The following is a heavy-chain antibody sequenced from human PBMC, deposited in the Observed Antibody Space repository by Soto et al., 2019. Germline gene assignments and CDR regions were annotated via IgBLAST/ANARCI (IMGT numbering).Heavy chain of an antibody. CDR3: ARGVYDSSGYSKGLDY. J-gene: IGHJ4*02. Sequence: QVQLVESGGGVVQPGRSLRLSCAASGFTFSSYGMHWVRQAPGKGLECVAVIWYDGYNKYYADSVKGRFTISRDNSKNTLYVQMNSLRAEDTAVYYCARGVYDSSGYSKGLDYWGQGTLVTVSS. CDR1: GFTFSSYG. CDR2: IWYDGYNK. V-gene: IGHV3-33*01. D-gene: IGHD3-22*01.